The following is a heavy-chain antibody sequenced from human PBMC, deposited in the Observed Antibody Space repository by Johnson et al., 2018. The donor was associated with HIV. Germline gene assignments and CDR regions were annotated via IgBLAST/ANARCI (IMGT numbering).Heavy chain of an antibody. D-gene: IGHD6-6*01. V-gene: IGHV3-30*04. CDR1: GFTFSNYA. CDR3: AKDQFVYSSSPDAFDI. J-gene: IGHJ3*02. CDR2: ISYDGSNK. Sequence: QVQLVESGGGVVQPGRSLRLSCAASGFTFSNYAMHWVRQAPGKGLEWVAVISYDGSNKYCADSVKGRFTISRDNSKNTLYLQMNSLRAEDTAVYYCAKDQFVYSSSPDAFDIWGQGTMVTVSS.